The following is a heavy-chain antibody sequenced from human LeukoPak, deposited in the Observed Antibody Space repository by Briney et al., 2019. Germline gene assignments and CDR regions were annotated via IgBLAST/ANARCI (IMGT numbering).Heavy chain of an antibody. CDR3: AKGDYDFSYDY. J-gene: IGHJ4*02. D-gene: IGHD3-3*01. CDR2: ISYDGSNK. CDR1: GFTFSSYG. Sequence: GRSLRLSCAVSGFTFSSYGMHWVRQAPGKGLEWVAVISYDGSNKYYADSVKGRFAISRDNSKNTLYLQMNSLRAEDTAVYYCAKGDYDFSYDYWGQGTLVTVSS. V-gene: IGHV3-30*18.